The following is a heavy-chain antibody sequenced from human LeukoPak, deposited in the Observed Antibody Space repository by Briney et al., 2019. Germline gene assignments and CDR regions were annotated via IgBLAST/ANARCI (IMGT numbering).Heavy chain of an antibody. J-gene: IGHJ4*02. CDR2: IYSGGST. V-gene: IGHV3-53*01. CDR1: GFTVSSNY. Sequence: GGSLRLSCAASGFTVSSNYMSWVRQAPGKGLEWVSVIYSGGSTYYADSVKGRFTISRDNSKNTLYLQMNSLRAEDTAVYYCARVVAGDLYYFGYWGQGTLVTVSS. D-gene: IGHD2-21*02. CDR3: ARVVAGDLYYFGY.